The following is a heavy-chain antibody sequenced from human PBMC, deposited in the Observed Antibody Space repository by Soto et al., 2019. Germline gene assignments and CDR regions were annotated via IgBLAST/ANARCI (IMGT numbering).Heavy chain of an antibody. Sequence: GGSLRLSCAASGFTFSSYGMHWVRQAPGKGLEWVAVISCDGSNKYYADSVKGRFTISRDNSKNTLYLQMNSLRAEDTAVYYCAKDLGYCSGGSCPNWFDPWGQGTLVTVSS. D-gene: IGHD2-15*01. J-gene: IGHJ5*02. CDR1: GFTFSSYG. V-gene: IGHV3-30*18. CDR3: AKDLGYCSGGSCPNWFDP. CDR2: ISCDGSNK.